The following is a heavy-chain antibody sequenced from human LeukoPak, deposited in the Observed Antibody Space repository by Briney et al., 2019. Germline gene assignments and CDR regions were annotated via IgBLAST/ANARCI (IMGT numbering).Heavy chain of an antibody. D-gene: IGHD6-19*01. CDR1: GFTFINAW. CDR3: TIDSNSGWTGY. V-gene: IGHV3-15*01. Sequence: GGALRLSCAAPGFTFINAWMSWGRQAPGKGPEWVGRIRTKSQGTIEYAAPVKGRFTISRDDSRNTLYLQMNSLESEDTAVYYCTIDSNSGWTGYWGQGTLVTVSS. J-gene: IGHJ4*02. CDR2: IRTKSQGTI.